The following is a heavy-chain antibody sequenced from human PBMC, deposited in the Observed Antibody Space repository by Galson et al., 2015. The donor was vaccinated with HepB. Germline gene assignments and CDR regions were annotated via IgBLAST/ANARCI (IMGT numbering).Heavy chain of an antibody. V-gene: IGHV1-18*01. D-gene: IGHD1-7*01. Sequence: SVKVSCKASGYTFTSYDINWVRQAPGQGLEWMGWISAYNGNTNYAQKLQGRVTMNTDTSTSTAYMELRSLRSDDTAVYYCARMLARFITGTTPEFDPWGQGTLVTVSS. CDR3: ARMLARFITGTTPEFDP. CDR1: GYTFTSYD. CDR2: ISAYNGNT. J-gene: IGHJ5*02.